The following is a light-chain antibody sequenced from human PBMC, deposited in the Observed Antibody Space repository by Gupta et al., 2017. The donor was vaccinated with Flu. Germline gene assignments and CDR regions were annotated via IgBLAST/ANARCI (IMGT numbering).Light chain of an antibody. CDR3: MQALQTPYT. Sequence: DSVMTQSPLSLPVTPGEPASISCRSSQSLLHSNGYNYLDWYLQKPGQSPQLLIYLGSNRASGVPDRFSGSGSGTDFTLKISGVEAEDVGVYYCMQALQTPYTFGQGTKLEIK. V-gene: IGKV2-28*01. CDR1: QSLLHSNGYNY. J-gene: IGKJ2*01. CDR2: LGS.